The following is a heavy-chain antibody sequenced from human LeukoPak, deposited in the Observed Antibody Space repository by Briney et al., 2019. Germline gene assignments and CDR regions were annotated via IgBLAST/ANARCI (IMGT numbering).Heavy chain of an antibody. V-gene: IGHV1-2*02. CDR3: ARAGVLRFLEWLSLFDY. Sequence: ASVKVSCKASGYTFTGYYMHWVRQAPGQGLEWMGWINPNSGGTNYAQKFQGRVTMTRDTSISTAYMELSRLRSDDTAVYYCARAGVLRFLEWLSLFDYWGQGTLVTVSS. J-gene: IGHJ4*02. CDR1: GYTFTGYY. CDR2: INPNSGGT. D-gene: IGHD3-3*01.